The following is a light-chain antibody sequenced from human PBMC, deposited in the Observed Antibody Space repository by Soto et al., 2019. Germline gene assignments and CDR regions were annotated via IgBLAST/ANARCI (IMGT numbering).Light chain of an antibody. Sequence: DIQLTQSPSFLSASVGDRITITCRASQDINNYVAWYQQKPGKVPELLIYGASTLQSGVPSRFSGSGSGTEFTLTINSLQPADFATYYCQHLSLYPFTFGPGTTVDLK. J-gene: IGKJ3*01. CDR1: QDINNY. CDR2: GAS. CDR3: QHLSLYPFT. V-gene: IGKV1-9*01.